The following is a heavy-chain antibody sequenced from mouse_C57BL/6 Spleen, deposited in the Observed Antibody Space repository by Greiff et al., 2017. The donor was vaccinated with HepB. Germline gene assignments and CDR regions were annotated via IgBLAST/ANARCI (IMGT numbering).Heavy chain of an antibody. J-gene: IGHJ3*01. CDR2: IYPGSGST. Sequence: VQLQQPGAELVKPGASVKMSCKASGYTFTSYWITWVKQRPGQGLEWIGDIYPGSGSTNYNEKFKSKATLTVDTSSSTAYMQLSSLTSEDSAVYYSARGVPLYYCSSWDFAYWGQGTLVTVSA. D-gene: IGHD1-1*01. CDR1: GYTFTSYW. CDR3: ARGVPLYYCSSWDFAY. V-gene: IGHV1-55*01.